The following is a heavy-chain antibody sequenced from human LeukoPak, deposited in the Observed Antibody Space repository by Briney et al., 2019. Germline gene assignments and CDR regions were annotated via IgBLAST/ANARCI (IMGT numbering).Heavy chain of an antibody. CDR1: GFTFSSYS. Sequence: PGGSPRLSCAASGFTFSSYSMDWVRQAPGKGLEWVSYTSSSSSTIKYADSVRGRFTISRDNAENSLYLQMNSLRDEDTAVYYCARARGTGWYFDLWGRGTLVTVSS. CDR2: TSSSSSTI. J-gene: IGHJ2*01. CDR3: ARARGTGWYFDL. V-gene: IGHV3-48*02. D-gene: IGHD2-15*01.